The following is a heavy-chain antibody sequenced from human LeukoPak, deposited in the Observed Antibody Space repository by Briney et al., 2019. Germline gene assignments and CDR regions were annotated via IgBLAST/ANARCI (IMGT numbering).Heavy chain of an antibody. D-gene: IGHD1-26*01. V-gene: IGHV3-74*01. Sequence: GGSLRLSCAASGFTFSSYWMHWVRQAPGKGLVWVSHINSDGSSTTYADSVKGRFTISRDNAKNTLYLQMNSLRAEDTAVYYCARDLWGAHDYWGQGNLVTVSS. CDR3: ARDLWGAHDY. J-gene: IGHJ4*02. CDR2: INSDGSST. CDR1: GFTFSSYW.